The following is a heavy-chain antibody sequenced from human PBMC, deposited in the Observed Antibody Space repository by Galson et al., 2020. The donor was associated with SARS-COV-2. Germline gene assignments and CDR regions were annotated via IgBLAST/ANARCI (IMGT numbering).Heavy chain of an antibody. CDR1: GGTFSSYA. CDR2: IIPIFGTA. D-gene: IGHD3-9*01. J-gene: IGHJ6*02. CDR3: ARIGRGILTPLASYYGMDV. Sequence: SVKVSCKASGGTFSSYAISWVRQAPGQGLEWMGGIIPIFGTANYAQKFQGRVTITADESTSTAYMELSSLRSEDTAVYYCARIGRGILTPLASYYGMDVWGQGTTVTVSS. V-gene: IGHV1-69*13.